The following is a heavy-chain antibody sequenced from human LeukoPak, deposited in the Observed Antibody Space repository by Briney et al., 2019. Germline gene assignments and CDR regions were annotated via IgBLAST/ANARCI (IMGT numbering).Heavy chain of an antibody. CDR1: GGSFSGYY. CDR3: ARDGNHDAFDI. D-gene: IGHD1-1*01. CDR2: INHSGST. Sequence: SETLSLTCAVYGGSFSGYYWSWIRQPPGKGLEWIGEINHSGSTNYNPSLKSRVTISVDTSKNQFSLKLSSVTAADTAVYYCARDGNHDAFDIWGQGTMVTVSS. V-gene: IGHV4-34*01. J-gene: IGHJ3*02.